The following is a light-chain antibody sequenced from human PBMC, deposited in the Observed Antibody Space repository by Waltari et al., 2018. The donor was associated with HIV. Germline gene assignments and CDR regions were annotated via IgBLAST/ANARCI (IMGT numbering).Light chain of an antibody. J-gene: IGKJ1*01. V-gene: IGKV1-39*01. Sequence: DIQMTQYPSSLSASVGDSVTITCRASQSISSYLNWYQQKPGKAPKLLIYAASSLQSGVPSRFSGSGSGTDFTLTISSLQPEDFATYYCQQSYSTPRTFGQGTKVEIK. CDR2: AAS. CDR1: QSISSY. CDR3: QQSYSTPRT.